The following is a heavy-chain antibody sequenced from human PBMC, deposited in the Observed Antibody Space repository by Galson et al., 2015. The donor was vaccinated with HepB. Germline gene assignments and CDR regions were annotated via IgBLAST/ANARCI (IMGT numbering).Heavy chain of an antibody. D-gene: IGHD5-18*01. V-gene: IGHV4-34*01. Sequence: TLSLTCAVYGGSFSGYYWNWIRQSPGKGLEWIGEINHSGNTNFNPSLKSRVTISIDTSKNQFSLNLSSVTAADTAVYYCARGKRGYSRTPDYWGQGTLVTVSS. CDR3: ARGKRGYSRTPDY. CDR2: INHSGNT. J-gene: IGHJ4*02. CDR1: GGSFSGYY.